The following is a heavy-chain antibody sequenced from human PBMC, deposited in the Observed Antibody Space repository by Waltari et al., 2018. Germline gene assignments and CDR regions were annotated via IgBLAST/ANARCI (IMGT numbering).Heavy chain of an antibody. V-gene: IGHV1-3*01. CDR2: INAGNGNT. J-gene: IGHJ3*02. D-gene: IGHD3-16*01. Sequence: QVQLVQSGAAVKKPGASVKVSCQASGYTFTSSAMHWVRQAPGQRLEWMGWINAGNGNTKYSQKFQGRVTITRDTSASTAYMELSSLRSEDTAVYYCARVEGAAGLDIWGQGTMVTVSS. CDR1: GYTFTSSA. CDR3: ARVEGAAGLDI.